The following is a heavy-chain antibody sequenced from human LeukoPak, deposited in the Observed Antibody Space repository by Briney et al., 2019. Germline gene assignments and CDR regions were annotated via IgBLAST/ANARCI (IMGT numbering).Heavy chain of an antibody. J-gene: IGHJ4*02. D-gene: IGHD1-26*01. CDR3: AREVGAKGFDY. V-gene: IGHV3-9*01. CDR1: GFTFDDYA. CDR2: ISWNSGSI. Sequence: GGSLRLSCAASGFTFDDYAMHWVRQAPGKGLEWVSGISWNSGSIGYADSVKGRFTISRDNAKNSLYLQMNSLRAEDTAVYYCAREVGAKGFDYWGQGTLVTVSS.